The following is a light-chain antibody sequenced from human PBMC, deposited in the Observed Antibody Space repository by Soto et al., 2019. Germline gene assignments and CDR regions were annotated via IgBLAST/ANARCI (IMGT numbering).Light chain of an antibody. CDR3: QQYNNWPPLT. CDR1: QSISSN. CDR2: GAS. Sequence: EIVMTQSPATLSVSPGERATLSCGASQSISSNLAWYQQKPGQAPRLLIYGASTRATGIPARFSGSGSGTEFNLTISGLQSEDFAVYYCQQYNNWPPLTFGGGTKVEIK. J-gene: IGKJ4*01. V-gene: IGKV3-15*01.